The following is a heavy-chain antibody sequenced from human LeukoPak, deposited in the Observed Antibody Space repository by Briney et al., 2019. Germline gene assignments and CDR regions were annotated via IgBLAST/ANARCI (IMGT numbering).Heavy chain of an antibody. V-gene: IGHV4-59*05. Sequence: SETLSLTCTVSGGSISAYYWSWIRQPPGKGLEWIGSFYYIGGTYYNPSLEGRVTISADSSKNQFSLKLTSVTAADTALYYCARILTTFDSWGQGTLVTVSS. CDR2: FYYIGGT. CDR1: GGSISAYY. D-gene: IGHD2/OR15-2a*01. J-gene: IGHJ4*02. CDR3: ARILTTFDS.